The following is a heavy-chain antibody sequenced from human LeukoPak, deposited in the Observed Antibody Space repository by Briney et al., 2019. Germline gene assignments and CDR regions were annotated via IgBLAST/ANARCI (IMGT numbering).Heavy chain of an antibody. D-gene: IGHD2-2*01. CDR1: GFTFSSYW. CDR2: IKQDGSEK. V-gene: IGHV3-7*03. J-gene: IGHJ2*01. Sequence: SGGSLRLSCAASGFTFSSYWMSWVRQAPGKGLEWVANIKQDGSEKYYVDSVKGRFTISRDNAKNSLYLQMSSLRAEDTAVYYCARRACSSTSCFRSYWYFDLWGRGTLVTVSS. CDR3: ARRACSSTSCFRSYWYFDL.